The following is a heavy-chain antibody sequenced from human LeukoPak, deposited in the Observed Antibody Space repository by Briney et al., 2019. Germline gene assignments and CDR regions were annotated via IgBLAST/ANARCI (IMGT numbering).Heavy chain of an antibody. Sequence: SETLSLTCTVSGGSISSSSYYWGWIRQPPGKGLEWIGSIYYSGSTYYNPSLKSRVTISVDTSKNQFSLKLSSVTAADTAVYYCARVRGYDSSGYTYYYYGMDVWGQGTTVTVSS. CDR2: IYYSGST. CDR1: GGSISSSSYY. J-gene: IGHJ6*02. CDR3: ARVRGYDSSGYTYYYYGMDV. V-gene: IGHV4-39*01. D-gene: IGHD3-22*01.